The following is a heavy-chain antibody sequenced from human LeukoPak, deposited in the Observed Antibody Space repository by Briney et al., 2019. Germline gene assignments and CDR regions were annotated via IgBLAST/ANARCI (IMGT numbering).Heavy chain of an antibody. CDR3: ARGLTGGGFDY. Sequence: PSETLSLTCAVYGGSFSGYCWSWIRQPPGKGLEWIGEINHSGSTNYNPSLKSRVTISVDTSKNQFSLKLSSVTAADTAVYYCARGLTGGGFDYWGQGTLVTVSS. CDR2: INHSGST. V-gene: IGHV4-34*01. D-gene: IGHD2-15*01. J-gene: IGHJ4*02. CDR1: GGSFSGYC.